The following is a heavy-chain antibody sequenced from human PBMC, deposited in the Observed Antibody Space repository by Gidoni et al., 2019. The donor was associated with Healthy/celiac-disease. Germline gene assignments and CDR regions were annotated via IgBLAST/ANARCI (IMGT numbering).Heavy chain of an antibody. Sequence: EVQLVESGGGLVQPGGSLRLSCAASGFTFSSSWMHWVRQAPGKGLVWVSRINSDVSSTSYADSVKGRFTISRDNAKNTLYLQMNSLRAEDTAVYYCARALNPQSYYYYYGMDVWGQGTTVTVSS. J-gene: IGHJ6*02. V-gene: IGHV3-74*01. CDR2: INSDVSST. CDR3: ARALNPQSYYYYYGMDV. CDR1: GFTFSSSW.